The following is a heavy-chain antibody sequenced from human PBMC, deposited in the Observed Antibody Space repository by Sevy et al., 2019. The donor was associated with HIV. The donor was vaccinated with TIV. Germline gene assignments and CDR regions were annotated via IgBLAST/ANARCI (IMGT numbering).Heavy chain of an antibody. D-gene: IGHD2-2*01. Sequence: ASVKVSCKASGGTFSSYAINWVRQAPGQGLEWMGRIIPIPGIPNYAQKFQGRVTITADKSTSTAYMELSSLRSEDTAVYYCARDASSYCTSYSCYGGWFDHWGQGTLVTVSS. CDR3: ARDASSYCTSYSCYGGWFDH. V-gene: IGHV1-69*04. J-gene: IGHJ5*02. CDR1: GGTFSSYA. CDR2: IIPIPGIP.